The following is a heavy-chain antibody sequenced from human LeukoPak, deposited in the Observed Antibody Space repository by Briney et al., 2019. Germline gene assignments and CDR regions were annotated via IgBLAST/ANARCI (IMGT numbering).Heavy chain of an antibody. J-gene: IGHJ6*02. CDR3: ARHPLQDTYTFYYCLDF. CDR2: IYYNGSS. D-gene: IGHD4-11*01. V-gene: IGHV4-59*08. CDR1: GGSISSYY. Sequence: PSETLSLTCTVSGGSISSYYWTWIRQPPGKGLEWIGHIYYNGSSSYSPSLKSRVTISLDPSKTHFSLMLRSVTAADAALYYCARHPLQDTYTFYYCLDFWGQGTTVTVSS.